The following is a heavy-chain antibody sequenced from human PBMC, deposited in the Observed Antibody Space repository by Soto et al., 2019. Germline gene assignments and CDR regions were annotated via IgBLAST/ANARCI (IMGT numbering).Heavy chain of an antibody. Sequence: XGSLRLSSAASGFTFNTYGFNWVRQAPGKGLEWVAVIWYDGNTKYYADSVKGRFTISRDNLKNTLYLQMNSLTAEDTAVYYCARPLVAPVAGPYYYGMDVWGQGTTVTVSS. V-gene: IGHV3-33*01. CDR3: ARPLVAPVAGPYYYGMDV. J-gene: IGHJ6*02. D-gene: IGHD6-19*01. CDR1: GFTFNTYG. CDR2: IWYDGNTK.